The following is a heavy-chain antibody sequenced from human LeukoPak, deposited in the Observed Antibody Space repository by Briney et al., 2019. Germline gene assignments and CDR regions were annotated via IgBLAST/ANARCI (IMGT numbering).Heavy chain of an antibody. Sequence: GGSLRLSCAASGFTFSSYSMNWVRQAPGKGLEWVSFISTSSSYIYYADSVKGRFTISRDNAKNSLYLQMNSLRAEDTAVYYCARDKVNRGLDYWGQGTLVTVSS. J-gene: IGHJ4*02. V-gene: IGHV3-21*01. D-gene: IGHD1-14*01. CDR2: ISTSSSYI. CDR3: ARDKVNRGLDY. CDR1: GFTFSSYS.